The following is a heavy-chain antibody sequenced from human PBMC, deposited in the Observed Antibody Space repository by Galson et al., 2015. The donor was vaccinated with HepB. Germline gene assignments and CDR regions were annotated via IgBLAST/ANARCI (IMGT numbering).Heavy chain of an antibody. J-gene: IGHJ6*02. V-gene: IGHV3-74*01. CDR1: GFTFSSCW. D-gene: IGHD2-2*01. CDR3: AKVCAMDV. CDR2: INSDGRST. Sequence: SLRLSCAASGFTFSSCWMHWVRQAPGKGLVWVPGINSDGRSTYYADSVKGRFTISRDNAKNTLYLQMNSLRAEVTAVYYCAKVCAMDVWGQGTTVTVS.